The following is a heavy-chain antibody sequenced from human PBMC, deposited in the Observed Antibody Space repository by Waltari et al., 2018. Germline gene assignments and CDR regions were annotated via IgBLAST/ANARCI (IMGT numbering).Heavy chain of an antibody. D-gene: IGHD2-15*01. V-gene: IGHV3-21*01. CDR2: INSNSYI. CDR1: GFTSSSYA. J-gene: IGHJ5*02. Sequence: EVQLVESGGGLVKPGGSLRLACAASGFTSSSYAMTWVRQAPGKGLEWVSSINSNSYIYYADSVKGRFTISRDNAKNSLYLQMNSLRAEDTAVYYCAREGGYCSGGSCRWFDPWGQGTLVTVSS. CDR3: AREGGYCSGGSCRWFDP.